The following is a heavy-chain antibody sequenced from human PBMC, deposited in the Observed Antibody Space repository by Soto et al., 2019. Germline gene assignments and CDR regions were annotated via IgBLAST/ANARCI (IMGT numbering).Heavy chain of an antibody. CDR3: ARAPGIAVAGMDV. J-gene: IGHJ6*02. CDR2: IYSGGST. Sequence: VQLVESGGGLIQPGGSLRLSCAASGFTVSSNYMSWVRQAPGKGLEWVSVIYSGGSTYYADSVKGRFTISRDNSKNTLYLQMNSLRAEDTAVYYCARAPGIAVAGMDVWGQGTTVTVSS. D-gene: IGHD6-19*01. V-gene: IGHV3-53*01. CDR1: GFTVSSNY.